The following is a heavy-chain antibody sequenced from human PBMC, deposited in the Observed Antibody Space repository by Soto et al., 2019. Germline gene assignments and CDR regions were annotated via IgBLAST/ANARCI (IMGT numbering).Heavy chain of an antibody. D-gene: IGHD2-2*01. CDR1: GYTFTSYY. CDR2: INPSGGST. V-gene: IGHV1-46*01. CDR3: ARAPIVVVPAATADYYYYYMDV. J-gene: IGHJ6*03. Sequence: ASVKVSCKASGYTFTSYYMHWVRQAPGQGLEWMGIINPSGGSTSYAQKFQGRVTMTRDTSTSTVYMELSSLRSEDTAVYYCARAPIVVVPAATADYYYYYMDVWGKGTTVTVSS.